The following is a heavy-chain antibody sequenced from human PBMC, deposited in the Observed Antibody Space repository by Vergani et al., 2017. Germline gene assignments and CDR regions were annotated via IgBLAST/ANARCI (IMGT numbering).Heavy chain of an antibody. Sequence: EVQLVQSGAEVKKPGESLNISCQISGYSFTNYWIGWVRQLPGKGLEWMGIIHPADSDTRYSPSFQGQVTISVDKSISTAYLQQSSLRASDSAMYYCARLYGLDNSGSKYFEYWGQGTLVTVSS. D-gene: IGHD1-26*01. V-gene: IGHV5-51*01. CDR3: ARLYGLDNSGSKYFEY. J-gene: IGHJ4*02. CDR1: GYSFTNYW. CDR2: IHPADSDT.